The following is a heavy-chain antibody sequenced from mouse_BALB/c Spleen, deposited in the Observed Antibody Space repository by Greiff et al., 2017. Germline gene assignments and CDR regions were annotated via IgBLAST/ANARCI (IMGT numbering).Heavy chain of an antibody. J-gene: IGHJ4*01. CDR2: IYPGSGST. V-gene: IGHV1-77*01. CDR1: GYTFTDYV. Sequence: QVQLKESGPELVKPGASVKMSCKASGYTFTDYVISWVKQRTGQGLEWIGEIYPGSGSTYYNEKFKGKATLTVDNSSSTAYMELRSLTSEDSAVYYCARGETFYAMDYWGQGTSVTVSS. CDR3: ARGETFYAMDY.